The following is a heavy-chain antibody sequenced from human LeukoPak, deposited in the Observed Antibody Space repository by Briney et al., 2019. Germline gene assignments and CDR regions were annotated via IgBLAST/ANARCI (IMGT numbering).Heavy chain of an antibody. J-gene: IGHJ4*02. CDR2: IYHSGST. V-gene: IGHV4-4*02. CDR3: ASTIRDGYNSEGIDY. D-gene: IGHD5-24*01. Sequence: SETLSLTCAVSGGSISSSNWWSWVRQPPGKGLAWIGEIYHSGSTNYNPSLKSRVTISVDKSKNQFSLKLSSVTAADTAVYYCASTIRDGYNSEGIDYWGQGTLVTVSS. CDR1: GGSISSSNW.